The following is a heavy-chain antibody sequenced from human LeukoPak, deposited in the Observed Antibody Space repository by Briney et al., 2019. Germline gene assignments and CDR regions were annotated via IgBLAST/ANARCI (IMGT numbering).Heavy chain of an antibody. CDR1: GFTFTTYG. V-gene: IGHV3-23*01. CDR3: ARDQKGRAFDV. J-gene: IGHJ3*01. CDR2: ISGSGDKT. Sequence: GGSLRLSCAGSGFTFTTYGMSWVRQAPGKGLEWVSAISGSGDKTYYADSAKGRFTISGDNSKNMIYLQMNSLRVEDTAVFYCARDQKGRAFDVWGQGTMVTVSS.